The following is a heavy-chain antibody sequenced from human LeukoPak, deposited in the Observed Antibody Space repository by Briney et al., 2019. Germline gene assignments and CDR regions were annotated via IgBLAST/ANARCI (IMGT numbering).Heavy chain of an antibody. V-gene: IGHV3-23*01. CDR3: ANSQRSYDSSGYYYHDY. Sequence: GGSLRLSCAASGFTFSSYAMSWVRQAPGQGLEWVSVISVSGDSTYYADSVKGRFTISRDNSKNTPYLQMNSLRAEDTAVYYCANSQRSYDSSGYYYHDYWGQGTLVTVSS. J-gene: IGHJ4*02. D-gene: IGHD3-22*01. CDR2: ISVSGDST. CDR1: GFTFSSYA.